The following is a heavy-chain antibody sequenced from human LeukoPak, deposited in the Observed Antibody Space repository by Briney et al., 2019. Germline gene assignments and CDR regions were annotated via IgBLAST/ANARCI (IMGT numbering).Heavy chain of an antibody. CDR1: GFTFGSYA. Sequence: PGGSLRLSCAASGFTFGSYAMYWVRQAPGKGLEWVSGIFGSGGSAHYADSVKGRFTISRDNSKNTVYLQVDSLRAEDTATYYCAKTTTGYSSGRYPAWPIDYWGQGTLVTVSS. D-gene: IGHD2-15*01. J-gene: IGHJ4*02. CDR3: AKTTTGYSSGRYPAWPIDY. CDR2: IFGSGGSA. V-gene: IGHV3-23*01.